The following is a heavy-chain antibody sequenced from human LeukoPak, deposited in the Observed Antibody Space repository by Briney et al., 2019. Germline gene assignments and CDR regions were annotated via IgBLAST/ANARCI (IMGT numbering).Heavy chain of an antibody. CDR3: ARSNGDYPFDY. Sequence: WIRQPPGKGLEWIGSIYYSGSTYYNPSLKSRVTISVDTSKNQFSLKLSSVTAADTAVYYCARSNGDYPFDYWGQGTLVTVSS. J-gene: IGHJ4*02. V-gene: IGHV4-39*01. D-gene: IGHD4-17*01. CDR2: IYYSGST.